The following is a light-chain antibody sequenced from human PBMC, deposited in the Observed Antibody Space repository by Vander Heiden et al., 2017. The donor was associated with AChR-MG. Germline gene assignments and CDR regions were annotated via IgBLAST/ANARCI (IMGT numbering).Light chain of an antibody. V-gene: IGLV2-8*01. CDR2: EVN. Sequence: QSALTQPPSASGSPGQSVTISCTGTSSDFGGYNYVSWYQQHPGKAPKLMIYEVNKRPSGVPDRFSGSKSGNTASLTVSGLQAEDEADYYCSSYAGGNRDVFGTGTKVTVL. CDR1: SSDFGGYNY. CDR3: SSYAGGNRDV. J-gene: IGLJ1*01.